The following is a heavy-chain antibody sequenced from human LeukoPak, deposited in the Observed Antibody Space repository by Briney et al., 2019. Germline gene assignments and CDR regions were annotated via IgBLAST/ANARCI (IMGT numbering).Heavy chain of an antibody. CDR1: GGSFSGYY. CDR3: DRRSVGAPVRFV. CDR2: INHSGST. J-gene: IGHJ6*04. D-gene: IGHD1-26*01. V-gene: IGHV4-34*01. Sequence: PSETLSLTCAVYGGSFSGYYWSWIRQPPGKGLEWIGEINHSGSTNYNPSLKSRVAISLDTSKTHFSLSLTSVTAADTAVYYCDRRSVGAPVRFVWGKGTTVTVSS.